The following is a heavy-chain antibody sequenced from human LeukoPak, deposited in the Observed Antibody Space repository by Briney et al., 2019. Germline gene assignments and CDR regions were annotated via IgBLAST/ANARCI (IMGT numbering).Heavy chain of an antibody. V-gene: IGHV3-23*01. D-gene: IGHD1-26*01. CDR1: GFTSSNYA. CDR3: TKPLVGPSTSDNFDY. CDR2: ICSGDTNT. J-gene: IGHJ4*02. Sequence: QAGGSLRLSCAASGFTSSNYAMTWVRQAPGKGLEWVSAICSGDTNTYYADSVKGRFTISRDTSKNTLYLRMNSLSADDTAVYYCTKPLVGPSTSDNFDYWGQGTLVTVSS.